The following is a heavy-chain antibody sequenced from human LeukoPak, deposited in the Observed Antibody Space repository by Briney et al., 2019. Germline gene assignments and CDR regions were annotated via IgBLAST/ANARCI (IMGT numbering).Heavy chain of an antibody. CDR2: TDFNSGAT. V-gene: IGHV1-2*02. CDR1: GFTFMDYY. J-gene: IGHJ3*02. CDR3: AREGSSASGQDWYAFDI. D-gene: IGHD5-12*01. Sequence: ASVRVSCKPSGFTFMDYYVQWGRQVPGQGLEWVGWTDFNSGATRYAQKFQGRVTLPGDTSLNQVYMELVSLGSDDTAMYYCAREGSSASGQDWYAFDIWGQETMVTVSS.